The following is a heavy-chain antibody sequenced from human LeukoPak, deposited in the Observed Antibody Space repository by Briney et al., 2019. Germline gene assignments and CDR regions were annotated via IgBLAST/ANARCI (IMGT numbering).Heavy chain of an antibody. D-gene: IGHD2-2*01. J-gene: IGHJ4*02. V-gene: IGHV4-59*08. Sequence: SETLSLTCTVSGGSISSYYWSWIRQPPGKGLEWIGHIYYSGSTNYNPSLKSRVTISVDTSKNQFSLKLSSVTAADTAVYYCARLGPLRVPAHIDYWRQGTLVTVST. CDR2: IYYSGST. CDR3: ARLGPLRVPAHIDY. CDR1: GGSISSYY.